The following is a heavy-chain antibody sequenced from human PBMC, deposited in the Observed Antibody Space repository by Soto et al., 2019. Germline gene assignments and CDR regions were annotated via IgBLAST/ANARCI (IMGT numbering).Heavy chain of an antibody. Sequence: QVQLVQSGAEVKKPGSSVKVSCKASGGTFSSYTISWVRQAPGQGLEWMGRIIPILGIANYAQKFQGRVTITADKSTSTAYMELSSLRSEDTAVYYCASGRTDCSGGSCYASYFAYWGQGTLVTVSS. CDR2: IIPILGIA. J-gene: IGHJ4*02. D-gene: IGHD2-15*01. CDR1: GGTFSSYT. CDR3: ASGRTDCSGGSCYASYFAY. V-gene: IGHV1-69*02.